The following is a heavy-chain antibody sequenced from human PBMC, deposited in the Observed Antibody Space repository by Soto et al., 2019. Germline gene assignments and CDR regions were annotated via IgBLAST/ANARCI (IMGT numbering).Heavy chain of an antibody. CDR3: ASCYDFWSGYPDYYYGMDV. J-gene: IGHJ6*02. Sequence: GASVKVSCKASGYTFTGYYMHCVRQAPGQELEWMGWINPNSGGTNYAQKFQGRVTMTRDTSISTAYMELSRLRSDDTAVYYCASCYDFWSGYPDYYYGMDVWGQGTTVTVSS. CDR1: GYTFTGYY. CDR2: INPNSGGT. V-gene: IGHV1-2*02. D-gene: IGHD3-3*01.